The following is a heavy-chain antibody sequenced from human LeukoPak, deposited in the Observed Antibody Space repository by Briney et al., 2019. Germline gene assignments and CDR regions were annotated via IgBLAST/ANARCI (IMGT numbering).Heavy chain of an antibody. Sequence: SETLSLTCTVSGDSISSSNSYWGWIRQPAGKGLEWIGRIYTSGSTNYNPSLKSRVTMSVDTSKNQFSLKLSSVTAADTAVYYCARDPGYYGSGSPYYFDYWGQGTLVTVSS. V-gene: IGHV4-61*02. CDR3: ARDPGYYGSGSPYYFDY. J-gene: IGHJ4*02. CDR2: IYTSGST. D-gene: IGHD3-10*01. CDR1: GDSISSSNSY.